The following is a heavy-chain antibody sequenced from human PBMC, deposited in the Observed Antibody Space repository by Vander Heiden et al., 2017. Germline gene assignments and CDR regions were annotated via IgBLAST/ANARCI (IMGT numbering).Heavy chain of an antibody. CDR3: ARDSGYSSSYYFDF. CDR2: IKQDGSEG. Sequence: EVQLVESGGGLVQPGGSLRLSCAGSGFIFGRYWRGWVRRAPGKGLEWVANIKQDGSEGYYVDSVKGRFTISRDNPNKSLYLQMSSLSAEDTAVYYCARDSGYSSSYYFDFWGQGTLVTVSS. J-gene: IGHJ4*02. D-gene: IGHD6-19*01. V-gene: IGHV3-7*01. CDR1: GFIFGRYW.